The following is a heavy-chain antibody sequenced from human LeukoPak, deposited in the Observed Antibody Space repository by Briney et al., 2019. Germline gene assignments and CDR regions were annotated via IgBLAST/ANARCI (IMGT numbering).Heavy chain of an antibody. CDR1: GFTFSSYW. J-gene: IGHJ6*03. V-gene: IGHV3-7*01. CDR3: ARVAAAGIYYYYYMDV. Sequence: GGSLRLSCAASGFTFSSYWMSWVRQAPGKGLEWVANIKQGGSEKYYVDSVKGRFTISRDNAKNSLHLQMNSLRVEDTAVYYCARVAAAGIYYYYYMDVWGKGTTVTVSS. D-gene: IGHD6-13*01. CDR2: IKQGGSEK.